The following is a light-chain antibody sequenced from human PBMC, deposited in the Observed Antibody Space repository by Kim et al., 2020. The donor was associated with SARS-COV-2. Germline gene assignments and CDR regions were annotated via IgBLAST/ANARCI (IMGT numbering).Light chain of an antibody. CDR2: GAS. V-gene: IGKV3-15*01. CDR3: QQYNRWPPYI. CDR1: QSVTSN. J-gene: IGKJ2*01. Sequence: EIVMTQSPATLSVSPGERATLSCRASQSVTSNLAWYQQRPGQAPRLLIYGASIRPTGIPDRFSGSGSGTEFTLTISSLQPEDFALYYCQQYNRWPPYIFGQGTKLEI.